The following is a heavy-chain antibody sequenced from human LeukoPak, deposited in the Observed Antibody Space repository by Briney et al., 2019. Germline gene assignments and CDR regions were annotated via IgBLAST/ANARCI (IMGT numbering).Heavy chain of an antibody. V-gene: IGHV3-23*01. CDR1: GFTFSTYA. Sequence: GGSLRLSCAASGFTFSTYAMTWVRQAPGKGLEWVSGITGSGGSTSYADSVKGRFTISRDNSKNTLYLQMNSLRAEDTAVYYCAKTALGYFYTMDVWGQGTTVTVSS. CDR3: AKTALGYFYTMDV. D-gene: IGHD7-27*01. J-gene: IGHJ6*02. CDR2: ITGSGGST.